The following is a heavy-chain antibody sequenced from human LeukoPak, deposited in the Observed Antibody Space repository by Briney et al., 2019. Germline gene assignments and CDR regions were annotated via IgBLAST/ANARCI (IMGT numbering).Heavy chain of an antibody. V-gene: IGHV4-59*01. D-gene: IGHD3-10*01. CDR3: ARYYYGSGSYYNRFSPEVLVFDP. J-gene: IGHJ5*02. Sequence: SETLSVTCTVSGGSISSYYWSWIRQPRGKGLEWIGYIYYSGSTNYYPSLKSRVTISVDTSKNQFSLKLSSVTAADTAVYYCARYYYGSGSYYNRFSPEVLVFDPWGQGTLVTVSS. CDR1: GGSISSYY. CDR2: IYYSGST.